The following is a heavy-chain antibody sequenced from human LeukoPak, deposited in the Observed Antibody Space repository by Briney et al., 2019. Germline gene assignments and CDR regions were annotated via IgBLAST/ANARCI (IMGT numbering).Heavy chain of an antibody. CDR2: MNPNSGNT. Sequence: GASVKVSCKASGYTFTSYDINWVRQAPGQGLEWMGWMNPNSGNTGYAQKFQGRVTITADKSTSTAYMELSSLRSEDTAVYYCARSGGIVVAPYYFDYWGQGTLVTVSS. J-gene: IGHJ4*02. V-gene: IGHV1-8*01. D-gene: IGHD2-21*01. CDR1: GYTFTSYD. CDR3: ARSGGIVVAPYYFDY.